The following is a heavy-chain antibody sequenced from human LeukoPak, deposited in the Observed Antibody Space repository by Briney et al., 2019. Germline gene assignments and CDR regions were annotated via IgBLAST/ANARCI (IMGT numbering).Heavy chain of an antibody. D-gene: IGHD6-6*01. CDR1: GFTFSSYA. V-gene: IGHV3-23*01. J-gene: IGHJ4*02. Sequence: GGSLRLSCAASGFTFSSYAMSWVRQAPGKGLEWVSAISGSGGSTYYADSVKGRFTISRDNSKNTLYLQMNSLRAEDTAVYYCAKERDIAARPPTYFDYWGQGTLVTVSS. CDR3: AKERDIAARPPTYFDY. CDR2: ISGSGGST.